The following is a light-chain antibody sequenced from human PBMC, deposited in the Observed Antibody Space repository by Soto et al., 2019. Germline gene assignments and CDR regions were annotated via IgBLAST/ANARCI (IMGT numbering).Light chain of an antibody. Sequence: QSALTQPASVSGSPGQSITISCTGTSSDVGGYNFVSWYQQHPGKAPRVLIYEVSNWPSGVSDRFSGSKSGNTASLTISGLQTEDEADYYCSSYISSTSWVFGGGTKLTVL. CDR3: SSYISSTSWV. CDR1: SSDVGGYNF. V-gene: IGLV2-14*01. J-gene: IGLJ3*02. CDR2: EVS.